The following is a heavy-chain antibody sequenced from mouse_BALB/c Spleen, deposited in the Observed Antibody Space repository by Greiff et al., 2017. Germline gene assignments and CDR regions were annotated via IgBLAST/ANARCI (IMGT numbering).Heavy chain of an antibody. CDR2: IYPGDGDT. D-gene: IGHD2-4*01. Sequence: QVQLQQSGAELARPGASVKLSCKASGYTFTSYWMQWVKQRPGQGLEWIGAIYPGDGDTRYTQKFKGKATLTADKSSSTAYMQLSSLASEDSAVYYCAREGIYYDYDASMDYWGQGTSVTVSS. CDR1: GYTFTSYW. V-gene: IGHV1-87*01. CDR3: AREGIYYDYDASMDY. J-gene: IGHJ4*01.